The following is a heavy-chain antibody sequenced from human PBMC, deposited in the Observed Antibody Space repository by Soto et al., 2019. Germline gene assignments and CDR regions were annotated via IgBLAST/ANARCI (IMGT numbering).Heavy chain of an antibody. CDR1: GFTFSSYA. Sequence: EVQLLESGGGLVQPGGSLRLSCSASGFTFSSYAMSWVRQAPGKGPEWVSAISGSGGSTYYADSVKGRFSISRDNSKNTLYLQMSSLRAEDTAVYYCAKDMYSSSWYFYYYSMDVWGQGTTVTVSS. J-gene: IGHJ6*02. V-gene: IGHV3-23*01. CDR2: ISGSGGST. D-gene: IGHD6-13*01. CDR3: AKDMYSSSWYFYYYSMDV.